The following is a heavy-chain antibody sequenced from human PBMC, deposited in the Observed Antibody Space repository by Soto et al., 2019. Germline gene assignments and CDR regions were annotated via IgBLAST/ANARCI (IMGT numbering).Heavy chain of an antibody. Sequence: PGGSLRLSCAASGFTFSSYAMHWVRQAPGKGLEWVAVISYDGSNKYYADSVKGRFTISRDNSKNTLYLQMNSLRAEDTAVYYCARGRPVYYDSSGYEYFDYWGQGTLVTVS. J-gene: IGHJ4*02. D-gene: IGHD3-22*01. CDR1: GFTFSSYA. CDR3: ARGRPVYYDSSGYEYFDY. V-gene: IGHV3-30-3*01. CDR2: ISYDGSNK.